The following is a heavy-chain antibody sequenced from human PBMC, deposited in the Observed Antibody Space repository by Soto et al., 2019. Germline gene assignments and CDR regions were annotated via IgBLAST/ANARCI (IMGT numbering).Heavy chain of an antibody. V-gene: IGHV4-59*01. CDR2: IYYSGST. CDR1: GGSISSYY. D-gene: IGHD6-13*01. J-gene: IGHJ3*02. Sequence: NLSETLSLTCTVSGGSISSYYWSWIRQPPGKGLEWIGYIYYSGSTNYNPSLKSRVTISVDTSKNQFSLKLSSVTAADTAVYYCARVSRYSSSWRYDAFDIWGQGTMVTVSS. CDR3: ARVSRYSSSWRYDAFDI.